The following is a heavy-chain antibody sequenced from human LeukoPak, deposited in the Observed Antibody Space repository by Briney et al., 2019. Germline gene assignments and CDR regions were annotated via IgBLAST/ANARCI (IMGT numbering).Heavy chain of an antibody. J-gene: IGHJ4*02. Sequence: GGSLRLSCAASGFTFSSYALTWVRQAPGKGLEWVSAISGGGDSTYYADSVKGRFTISRVNPKNTLYLQMNSLRAEDTAVYYCAKDGGYDFDYWGQGTLVTVSS. V-gene: IGHV3-23*01. D-gene: IGHD5-12*01. CDR3: AKDGGYDFDY. CDR1: GFTFSSYA. CDR2: ISGGGDST.